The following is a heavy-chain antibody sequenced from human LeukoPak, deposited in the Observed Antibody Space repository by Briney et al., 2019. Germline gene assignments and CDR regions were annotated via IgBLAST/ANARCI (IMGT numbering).Heavy chain of an antibody. CDR2: INHSGST. CDR3: ARGPGKRITMIVVVITKFDY. D-gene: IGHD3-22*01. Sequence: SETLSLTCTVSGGSISSYYWSWIRQPPGKGLEWIGEINHSGSTNYNPSLKSRVTISVDTSKNQFSLKLSSVTAADTAVYYCARGPGKRITMIVVVITKFDYWGQGTLVTVSS. J-gene: IGHJ4*02. CDR1: GGSISSYY. V-gene: IGHV4-34*01.